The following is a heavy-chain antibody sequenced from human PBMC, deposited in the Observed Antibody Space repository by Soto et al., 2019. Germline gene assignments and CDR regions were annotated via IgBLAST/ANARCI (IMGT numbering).Heavy chain of an antibody. CDR3: ARQNYGPPTYFDY. V-gene: IGHV4-59*08. CDR1: GGSISSYY. Sequence: SETLSLTCTVSGGSISSYYWSWIRQPPGKGLEWIGYIYYSGSTNYNPSLKSRVTISVDTSKNQFSLKLSSVTAADTAVYYCARQNYGPPTYFDYWGQGTLVTVSS. D-gene: IGHD4-17*01. J-gene: IGHJ4*02. CDR2: IYYSGST.